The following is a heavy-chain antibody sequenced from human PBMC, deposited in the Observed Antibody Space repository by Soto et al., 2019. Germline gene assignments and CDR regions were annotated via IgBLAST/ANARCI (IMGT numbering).Heavy chain of an antibody. Sequence: LRLSWAASGFTFSAFGMHWVRQTPGKGLEWAAVISNDGTNKYYADSVKGRFTISRDNSKNTLYLQMDSLRPEDTAVYYCARRKAKRGYSYGLFFRSGWFDPWGQGTLVTVSS. V-gene: IGHV3-30*03. CDR1: GFTFSAFG. J-gene: IGHJ5*02. CDR3: ARRKAKRGYSYGLFFRSGWFDP. D-gene: IGHD5-18*01. CDR2: ISNDGTNK.